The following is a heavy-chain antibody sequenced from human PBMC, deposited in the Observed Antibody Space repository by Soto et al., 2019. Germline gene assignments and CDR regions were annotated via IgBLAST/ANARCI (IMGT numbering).Heavy chain of an antibody. CDR2: INDSGNI. Sequence: QVQLQQWGAGLLKPSETLSLTCAVYGGSFSGYQWSWIRQTPGKGLEWIGEINDSGNINYNPSLKSRVTILIDTPKKQISLKLSSVTAADTAVYYWARRLILWFGELSRRGGYYYDMDVWGKGTTVTVSS. V-gene: IGHV4-34*01. CDR1: GGSFSGYQ. CDR3: ARRLILWFGELSRRGGYYYDMDV. J-gene: IGHJ6*03. D-gene: IGHD3-10*01.